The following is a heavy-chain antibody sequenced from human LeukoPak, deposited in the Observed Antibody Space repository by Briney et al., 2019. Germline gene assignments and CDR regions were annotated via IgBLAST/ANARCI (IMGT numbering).Heavy chain of an antibody. J-gene: IGHJ3*02. CDR1: GGSFSGYY. V-gene: IGHV4-34*01. Sequence: SETLSLTCAVYGGSFSGYYWSWIRQPPGKGLEWIGEVNHSGSTNYNPSLKSRVTISVDTSKNQFSLKLSSVTAADTAVYYCARGGWIQLWSRDAFDIWGQGTMVTVSS. CDR3: ARGGWIQLWSRDAFDI. CDR2: VNHSGST. D-gene: IGHD5-18*01.